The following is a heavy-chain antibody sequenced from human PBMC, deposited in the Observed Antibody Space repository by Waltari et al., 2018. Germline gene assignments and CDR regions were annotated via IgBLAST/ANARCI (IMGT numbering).Heavy chain of an antibody. CDR2: IYYSGST. D-gene: IGHD6-19*01. CDR1: GGPIRSSRSS. CDR3: ARHRSLNNWFDP. V-gene: IGHV4-39*01. J-gene: IGHJ5*02. Sequence: QLQLQESGPGLVKPSETLLPTCTVSGGPIRSSRSSCGWPRQPPGKGLEWIGSIYYSGSTYYNPSLKSRVTISVDTSKNQFSLKLSSVTAADTAVYYCARHRSLNNWFDPWGQGTLVTVSS.